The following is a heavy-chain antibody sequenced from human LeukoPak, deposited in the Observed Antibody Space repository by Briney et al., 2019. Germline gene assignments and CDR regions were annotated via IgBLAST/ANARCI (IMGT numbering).Heavy chain of an antibody. CDR1: GYTLTELS. CDR2: FDPEDGET. J-gene: IGHJ5*02. V-gene: IGHV1-24*01. D-gene: IGHD3-22*01. Sequence: ASVKVSCKVSGYTLTELSMHWVRQAPGKGLEWMGGFDPEDGETIYAQKFQGRVTMTEDTSTDTAYMELSSLRSEDTAVYYCATARPYYYDSSGYLSWFDPWGQGTLVTVSS. CDR3: ATARPYYYDSSGYLSWFDP.